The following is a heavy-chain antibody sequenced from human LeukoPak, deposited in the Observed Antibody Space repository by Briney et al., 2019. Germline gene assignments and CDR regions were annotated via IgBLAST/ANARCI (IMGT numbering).Heavy chain of an antibody. D-gene: IGHD2-15*01. CDR1: GFTFNNYG. J-gene: IGHJ5*01. CDR3: AKFKFGPDIYGGFDS. Sequence: GGTLRLSCVASGFTFNNYGMIWVRRAPGKGLEWVAGINAGGSHSYYADSVNGRFTSSRDNSKNTLYLQMNSLTVEDTAIYFCAKFKFGPDIYGGFDSWGQGANVTASS. V-gene: IGHV3-23*01. CDR2: INAGGSHS.